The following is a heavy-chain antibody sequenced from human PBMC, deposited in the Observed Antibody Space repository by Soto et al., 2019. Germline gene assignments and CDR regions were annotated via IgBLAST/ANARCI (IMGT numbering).Heavy chain of an antibody. CDR1: GGSISSYY. CDR3: ARRGWELGIFAY. V-gene: IGHV4-59*08. Sequence: QVQLQESGPGLVKPSETLSLTCTVSGGSISSYYWSWIRQPPGKGLEWIGYIYYSGSTNYNPSLKSRVTMSVDTSKNRFSLKLSSVTAADTAVYYCARRGWELGIFAYWGQGTLVTVSS. CDR2: IYYSGST. J-gene: IGHJ4*02. D-gene: IGHD1-26*01.